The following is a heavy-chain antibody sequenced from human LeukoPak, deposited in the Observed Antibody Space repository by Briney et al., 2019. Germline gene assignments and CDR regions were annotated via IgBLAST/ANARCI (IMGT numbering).Heavy chain of an antibody. D-gene: IGHD2-2*02. J-gene: IGHJ6*03. V-gene: IGHV1-69*04. Sequence: ASVKVSCKASGGTFSSYAISWVRQAPGQGLEWMGRIIPILGIANYAQKFQGRVTITADKSTSTAYMELSSLRSEDTAVYYCARALGMIVVVPAAIAYYYYMDVWGKGTTVTVSS. CDR2: IIPILGIA. CDR1: GGTFSSYA. CDR3: ARALGMIVVVPAAIAYYYYMDV.